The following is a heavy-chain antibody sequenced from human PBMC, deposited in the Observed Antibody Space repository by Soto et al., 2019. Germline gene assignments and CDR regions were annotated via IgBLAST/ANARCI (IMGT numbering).Heavy chain of an antibody. V-gene: IGHV1-2*02. D-gene: IGHD6-19*01. J-gene: IGHJ4*02. CDR3: ASAAVTGTAGLDF. CDR1: GYTFSGFY. Sequence: QVLLLQSGAEVKKPGASVKVSCKASGYTFSGFYMHWVRQAPGQGLEWMGWINPNSGGTKSAEKFQGRVTMTRDTSISTAYMELSRLTSVDTAVYYCASAAVTGTAGLDFWGQGTQVTVSS. CDR2: INPNSGGT.